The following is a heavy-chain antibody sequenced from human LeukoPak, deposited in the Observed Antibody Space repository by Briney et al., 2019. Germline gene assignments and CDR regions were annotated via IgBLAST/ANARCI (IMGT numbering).Heavy chain of an antibody. CDR2: ISAYDGNT. Sequence: GASVKVSCKASGYTCTSYGISWVRQAPGQGLEWMGWISAYDGNTNYAQKPQGRVTMTRDTSTSTAYMELRSLRSDDTAVYYCARENYSGSYSLDYWGQGTLVTVSS. CDR1: GYTCTSYG. CDR3: ARENYSGSYSLDY. V-gene: IGHV1-18*01. D-gene: IGHD1-26*01. J-gene: IGHJ4*02.